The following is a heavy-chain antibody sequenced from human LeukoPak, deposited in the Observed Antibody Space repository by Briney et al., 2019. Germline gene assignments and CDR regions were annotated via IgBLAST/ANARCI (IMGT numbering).Heavy chain of an antibody. D-gene: IGHD6-6*01. CDR1: GGSFSGYY. V-gene: IGHV4-34*01. Sequence: SETLSLTCAVYGGSFSGYYWSWIRQPPGKGLEWIGEINHSGSTYYNPSLKSRVTISVDTSKNQFSLKLSSVTAADTAVYYCARDRKRYSSSSFDYYYYMDVWGKGTTVTVSS. J-gene: IGHJ6*03. CDR2: INHSGST. CDR3: ARDRKRYSSSSFDYYYYMDV.